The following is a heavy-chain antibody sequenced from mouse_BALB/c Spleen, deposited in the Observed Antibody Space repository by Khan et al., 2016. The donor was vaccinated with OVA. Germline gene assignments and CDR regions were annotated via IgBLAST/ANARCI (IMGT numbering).Heavy chain of an antibody. V-gene: IGHV5-6*02. J-gene: IGHJ3*01. CDR3: ARLAYYYDSEGFAY. CDR1: GFTFSTYG. D-gene: IGHD1-1*01. CDR2: VNTGGSYT. Sequence: EVKLEVSGGDLVKPGGSLKLSCAASGFTFSTYGMSWVRQTPDKRLEWVATVNTGGSYTYYPDSVKGRFTISRDNAKNTLYLQMSSLKSEDTAMFYCARLAYYYDSEGFAYWGQGTLVTVSA.